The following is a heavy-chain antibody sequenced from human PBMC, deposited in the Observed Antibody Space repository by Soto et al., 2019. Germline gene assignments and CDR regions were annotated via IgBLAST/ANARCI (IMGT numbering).Heavy chain of an antibody. J-gene: IGHJ6*02. Sequence: GASVKVSCKASGYTFTSYGISWVRQAPGQGLEWMGWISAYNGKTNYAQKLQGRVTMTTDTSTSTAYMELRSLRSDDTAVYYCARGGVYYGSGGFTEYYYCGRDVWGQGTTVTVSS. CDR3: ARGGVYYGSGGFTEYYYCGRDV. CDR1: GYTFTSYG. D-gene: IGHD3-10*01. V-gene: IGHV1-18*01. CDR2: ISAYNGKT.